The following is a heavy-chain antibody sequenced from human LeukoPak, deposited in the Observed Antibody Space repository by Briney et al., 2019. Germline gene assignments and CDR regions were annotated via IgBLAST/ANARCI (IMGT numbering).Heavy chain of an antibody. CDR3: AKSNGYGLVDI. Sequence: SPSETLSLTCAVYGGSFSGYFWTWIRQFPGKGPEWIGEINHVGSTKFNPSLESRVTISVDTSKNQFSLKLTSVTAADTAVYYCAKSNGYGLVDIWGQGTTVTVSS. CDR1: GGSFSGYF. J-gene: IGHJ3*02. CDR2: INHVGST. V-gene: IGHV4-34*01. D-gene: IGHD3-10*01.